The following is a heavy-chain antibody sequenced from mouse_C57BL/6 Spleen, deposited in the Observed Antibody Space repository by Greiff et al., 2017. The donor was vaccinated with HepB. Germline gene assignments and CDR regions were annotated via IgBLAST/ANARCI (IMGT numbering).Heavy chain of an antibody. Sequence: EVKLVESGEGLVKPGGSLKLSCAASGFTFSSYAMSWVRQTPEKRLEWVAYISSGGDYIYYADTVKGRFTISRDNARNTLYLQMSSLKSEDTAMYYGTRGAYSNHWYFDDWGTGTTVTVSS. CDR2: ISSGGDYI. CDR1: GFTFSSYA. V-gene: IGHV5-9-1*02. J-gene: IGHJ1*03. CDR3: TRGAYSNHWYFDD. D-gene: IGHD2-5*01.